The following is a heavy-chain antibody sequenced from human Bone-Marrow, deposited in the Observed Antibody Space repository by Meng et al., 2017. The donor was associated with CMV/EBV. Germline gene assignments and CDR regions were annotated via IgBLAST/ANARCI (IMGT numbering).Heavy chain of an antibody. Sequence: GGSLRLSCAASGFTFDDYAMHWVRQAPGKGLEWVSLISWDGGSTYYADSVKGRFTISRDNSKNSLYLQMNGLRAEDTALYYCAKALGEDYYYYYGMDVWGQRTTVTVSS. V-gene: IGHV3-43D*03. CDR2: ISWDGGST. D-gene: IGHD3-10*01. J-gene: IGHJ6*02. CDR3: AKALGEDYYYYYGMDV. CDR1: GFTFDDYA.